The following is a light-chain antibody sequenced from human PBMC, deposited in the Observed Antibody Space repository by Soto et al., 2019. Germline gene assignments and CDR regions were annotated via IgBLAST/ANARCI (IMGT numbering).Light chain of an antibody. CDR1: QSVGSN. V-gene: IGKV3D-15*01. CDR3: QQYNNWPIT. CDR2: GAS. Sequence: EVVMTQSPAALSVSPGERATLSCRASQSVGSNLAWYQQKPGQPPRLLIYGASSRATGVPARFSGSGSQTQFTLSICSLQSEDFAFYYCQQYNNWPITVGQGTRLEIK. J-gene: IGKJ5*01.